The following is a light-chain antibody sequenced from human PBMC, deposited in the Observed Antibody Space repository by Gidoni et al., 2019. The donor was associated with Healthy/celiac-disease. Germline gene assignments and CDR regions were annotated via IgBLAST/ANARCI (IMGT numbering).Light chain of an antibody. J-gene: IGKJ4*01. CDR2: CAS. Sequence: ELVMTQSPATLSVSPGERATLSCRASQSVSSNLAWYQQKPGQAPRLLIYCASTRATGIPARFSGSGSGTEFTLTISSLQSEDFAVYYCQQYNNCPPLTFGGGTKVEIK. CDR3: QQYNNCPPLT. V-gene: IGKV3-15*01. CDR1: QSVSSN.